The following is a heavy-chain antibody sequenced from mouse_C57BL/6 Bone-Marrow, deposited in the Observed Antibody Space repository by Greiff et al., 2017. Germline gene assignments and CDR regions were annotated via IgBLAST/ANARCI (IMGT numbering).Heavy chain of an antibody. CDR2: INPNYGTT. J-gene: IGHJ3*01. V-gene: IGHV1-39*01. CDR1: GYSFTDYN. D-gene: IGHD1-1*01. CDR3: ARPSSYYGSSFWFAY. Sequence: EVQLQQSGPELVKPGASVKISCKASGYSFTDYNMNWVKQSNGKSLEWIGVINPNYGTTSYNQKFKGKATLTVDHSSSTAYMQLNSLTSEDSAVYDCARPSSYYGSSFWFAYWGQGTLVTVSA.